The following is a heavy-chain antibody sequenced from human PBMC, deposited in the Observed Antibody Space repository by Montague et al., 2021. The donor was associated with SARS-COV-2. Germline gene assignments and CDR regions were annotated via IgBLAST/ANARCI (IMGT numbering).Heavy chain of an antibody. CDR3: ASQSGSYYNYFDL. Sequence: TLSLTCSVSGGSISSANYYWSWIRQHPGKGLEFIGYIYYSGSSFYNPSLKNRLTISVDTSKNRFSLRLSSVTAADTAIYFCASQSGSYYNYFDLWGQGTLVTVSS. J-gene: IGHJ4*02. D-gene: IGHD1-26*01. V-gene: IGHV4-31*03. CDR1: GGSISSANYY. CDR2: IYYSGSS.